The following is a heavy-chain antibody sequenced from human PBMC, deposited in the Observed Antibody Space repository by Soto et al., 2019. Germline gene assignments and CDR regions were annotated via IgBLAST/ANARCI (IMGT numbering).Heavy chain of an antibody. CDR3: AREDDGGDRDYYGLDV. CDR2: IYYSGSI. D-gene: IGHD2-21*02. V-gene: IGHV4-30-4*08. J-gene: IGHJ6*02. Sequence: LCGGSISSDNYHWTWIRQSPGKGLEWIGYIYYSGSIFYHPSFKSRVTISVDTSKNQFSLQLSSVTAADTAVYFCAREDDGGDRDYYGLDVWGQGTTVTVSS. CDR1: GGSISSDNYH.